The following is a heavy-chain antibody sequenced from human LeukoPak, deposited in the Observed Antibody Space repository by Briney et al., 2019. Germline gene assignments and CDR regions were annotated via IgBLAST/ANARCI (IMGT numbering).Heavy chain of an antibody. Sequence: PGGSLRLSCAASGFTFSRSWMHWVRQAPGKGLVWVSRINDDGSTTSYADSVKGRFTISRDNAKKTLFLQMNSLRAEETGVYYCARGPAANSGNYYVGDYWCHGTLVNVSS. D-gene: IGHD1-26*01. CDR2: INDDGSTT. J-gene: IGHJ4*01. V-gene: IGHV3-74*01. CDR3: ARGPAANSGNYYVGDY. CDR1: GFTFSRSW.